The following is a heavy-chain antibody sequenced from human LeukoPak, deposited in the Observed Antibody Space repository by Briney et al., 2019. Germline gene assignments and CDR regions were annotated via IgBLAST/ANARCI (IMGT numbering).Heavy chain of an antibody. D-gene: IGHD6-19*01. CDR3: AKDSSGSYYNGMDV. Sequence: PGGSLRLSCAASGFTLSSYAMSWVRQAPGKGLEWVSAISGSGGSTYYADSVKGRFTISRDNSKNTLYLQMNSLRAEDTAVYYCAKDSSGSYYNGMDVWGQGTTVTVSS. CDR1: GFTLSSYA. CDR2: ISGSGGST. V-gene: IGHV3-23*01. J-gene: IGHJ6*02.